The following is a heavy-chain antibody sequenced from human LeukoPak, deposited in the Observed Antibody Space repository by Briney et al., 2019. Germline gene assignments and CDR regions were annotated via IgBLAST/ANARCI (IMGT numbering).Heavy chain of an antibody. D-gene: IGHD6-19*01. CDR1: GYTFTGYY. J-gene: IGHJ1*01. V-gene: IGHV1-2*02. Sequence: ASVKVSCKASGYTFTGYYLHWVRQAPGRGLEWMGWIHPASGGTSYAQKFQGRVTMTRDTSVSTAYMELSSLRSDDTAVYYCARLAAVPGWGQGTLVIVSS. CDR2: IHPASGGT. CDR3: ARLAAVPG.